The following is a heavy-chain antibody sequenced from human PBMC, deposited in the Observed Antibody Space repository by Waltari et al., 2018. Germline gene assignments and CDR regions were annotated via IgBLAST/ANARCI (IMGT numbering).Heavy chain of an antibody. CDR1: GGTFSRYA. V-gene: IGHV1-69*01. D-gene: IGHD2-2*01. Sequence: QVQLVQSGAEVKKPGSSVKVSCKASGGTFSRYAISWVRQAPGQGLEWMGGIIPIFGTANYAQKFQGRVTITADESTSTADMELGSLGSEDTAVYYCTIVVVPAAISSSWYIGMDVWGQGTTVTVSS. CDR2: IIPIFGTA. J-gene: IGHJ6*02. CDR3: TIVVVPAAISSSWYIGMDV.